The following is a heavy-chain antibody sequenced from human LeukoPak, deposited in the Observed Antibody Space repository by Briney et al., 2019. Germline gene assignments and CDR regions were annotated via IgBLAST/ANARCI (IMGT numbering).Heavy chain of an antibody. CDR3: ASNEGY. V-gene: IGHV3-30*02. Sequence: PGGSLRLSCEASGFSFSKYGMHWVRQAPGKGLECMAYIRYDGINKYYADSMRGRITISRDNSKNTLYLQMNSLRPEDTAVYYYASNEGYWGQGTLVTVSS. CDR1: GFSFSKYG. J-gene: IGHJ4*02. CDR2: IRYDGINK.